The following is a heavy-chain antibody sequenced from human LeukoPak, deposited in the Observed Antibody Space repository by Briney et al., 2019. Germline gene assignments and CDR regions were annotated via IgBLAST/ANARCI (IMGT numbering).Heavy chain of an antibody. CDR3: VRSDYDTRPYYFDY. J-gene: IGHJ4*02. V-gene: IGHV3-66*01. CDR2: IYSGGST. Sequence: GGSQRLSCADSGFTVSSNYMSWVRQAPGKGLEWVSVIYSGGSTYYADSVKGRFTISRDNSKNTLYLQMNSLSAEDTAVYYCVRSDYDTRPYYFDYWGQGTLVTVSS. CDR1: GFTVSSNY. D-gene: IGHD3-22*01.